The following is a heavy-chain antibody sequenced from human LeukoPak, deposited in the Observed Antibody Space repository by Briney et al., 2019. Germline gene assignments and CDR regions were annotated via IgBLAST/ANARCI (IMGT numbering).Heavy chain of an antibody. D-gene: IGHD5-12*01. Sequence: SETLSLXCAVYGGSFSGYYWSWIRQPPGKGLEWIGEINHSGSTNYNPSLKSRVTISVDTSKNQFSLKLSSVTAADTAVYYCARGFPRVATRPLDYWGQGTLVTVSS. CDR1: GGSFSGYY. J-gene: IGHJ4*02. V-gene: IGHV4-34*01. CDR3: ARGFPRVATRPLDY. CDR2: INHSGST.